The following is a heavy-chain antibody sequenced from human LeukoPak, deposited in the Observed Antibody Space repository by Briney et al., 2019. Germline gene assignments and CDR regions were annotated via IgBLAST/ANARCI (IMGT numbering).Heavy chain of an antibody. Sequence: GESLKISCKGSGYTFTSSWVGWVRQMPGKGLEWMGIIYPGDSDTRYSPSFQGQVTISADKSVSTAYLQWSSLKASDTAIYYCARQYIRGVIPSWFDPWGQGTLVTVSS. CDR1: GYTFTSSW. CDR3: ARQYIRGVIPSWFDP. J-gene: IGHJ5*02. V-gene: IGHV5-51*01. CDR2: IYPGDSDT. D-gene: IGHD3-10*02.